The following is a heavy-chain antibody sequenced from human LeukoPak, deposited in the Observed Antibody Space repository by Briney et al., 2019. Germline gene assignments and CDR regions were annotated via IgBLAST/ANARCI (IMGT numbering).Heavy chain of an antibody. CDR1: GFTLSTYW. CDR2: INPDGSAT. Sequence: GGSLRLSCAASGFTLSTYWMHWVRQAPGKGLVWVSRINPDGSATTYADSVEGRFTISRDNAKNTLYLQMSSLRAEDTAVYYCARVGVGMYHFDHWGQGTLVTVSS. V-gene: IGHV3-74*01. D-gene: IGHD2-2*01. J-gene: IGHJ4*02. CDR3: ARVGVGMYHFDH.